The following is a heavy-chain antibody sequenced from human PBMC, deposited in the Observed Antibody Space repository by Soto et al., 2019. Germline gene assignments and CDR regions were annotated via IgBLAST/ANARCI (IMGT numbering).Heavy chain of an antibody. D-gene: IGHD2-2*01. CDR2: TSPGDSDT. CDR1: GYSFTSYW. V-gene: IGHV5-51*01. CDR3: ARLGYCSSTSCRHFDF. J-gene: IGHJ4*02. Sequence: PGESLKISCKGSGYSFTSYWIGWVRQMPGKGLEWMGITSPGDSDTRYSPSFQGQVTMSADKSISTAYLQWSSLKASDTAIYYCARLGYCSSTSCRHFDFWGQGTLVTVSS.